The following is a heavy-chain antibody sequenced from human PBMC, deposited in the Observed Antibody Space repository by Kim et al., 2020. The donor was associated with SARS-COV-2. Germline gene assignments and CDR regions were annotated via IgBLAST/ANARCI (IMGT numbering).Heavy chain of an antibody. CDR3: AKGPGAVAGTMV. CDR1: GFTFSTYP. Sequence: GGSLRLSCAASGFTFSTYPMTWVRQAPGKGLEWVSGLTGSGASTYYADSVRGRFTISRDNSKNTLFLQMNSLRAEDTAFYYCAKGPGAVAGTMVWGQGTLVTVSS. CDR2: LTGSGAST. J-gene: IGHJ4*02. V-gene: IGHV3-23*01. D-gene: IGHD6-19*01.